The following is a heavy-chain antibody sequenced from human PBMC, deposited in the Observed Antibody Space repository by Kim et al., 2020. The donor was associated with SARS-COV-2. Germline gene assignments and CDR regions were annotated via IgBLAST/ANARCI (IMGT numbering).Heavy chain of an antibody. Sequence: SETLSLTCTVSGGSISSNNYYWAWIRQSPGKGLEWIGTIYYGGTTYYNPFLESRVTISVDTSKNQFSLKLSSVTAADTAVYYCASLSVRDGYNFFDYWGQGTLVTVSS. CDR3: ASLSVRDGYNFFDY. CDR2: IYYGGTT. CDR1: GGSISSNNYY. V-gene: IGHV4-39*01. J-gene: IGHJ4*02. D-gene: IGHD5-12*01.